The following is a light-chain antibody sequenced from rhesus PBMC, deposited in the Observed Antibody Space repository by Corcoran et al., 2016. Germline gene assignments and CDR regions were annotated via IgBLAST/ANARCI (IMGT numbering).Light chain of an antibody. J-gene: IGKJ2*01. Sequence: EIVMTQSPATLSLSPGERATLSCRASQSVSSNLAWYQQKPGQAPRVLIYYASNRATGIPDRFSGSGSGTDFTHTISSLEPEDVGVYYCQQYNNWNSFGQGTKVEIK. CDR1: QSVSSN. CDR2: YAS. CDR3: QQYNNWNS. V-gene: IGKV3-35*01.